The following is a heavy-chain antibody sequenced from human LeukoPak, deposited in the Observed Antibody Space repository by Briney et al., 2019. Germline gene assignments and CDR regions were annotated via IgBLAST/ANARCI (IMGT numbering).Heavy chain of an antibody. D-gene: IGHD6-19*01. Sequence: GGSLRLSCAASGFTFSLYRMNWVRQAPGKGLEWVSFINGSSTYIHYAESVKGRFTISRDNAKNSLYLQMSSLRVEDTAVYYCARDQVYSSGDGMDVWGQGTTVTVSS. J-gene: IGHJ6*02. CDR1: GFTFSLYR. CDR3: ARDQVYSSGDGMDV. V-gene: IGHV3-21*01. CDR2: INGSSTYI.